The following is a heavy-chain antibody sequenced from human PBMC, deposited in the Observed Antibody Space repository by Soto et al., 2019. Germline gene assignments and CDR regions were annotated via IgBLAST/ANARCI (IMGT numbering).Heavy chain of an antibody. J-gene: IGHJ5*02. CDR1: GGSISSGGYY. Sequence: LSLTCTVSGGSISSGGYYWSWIRQHPGKGLEWIGYIYYSGSTYYNPSLKSRVTISVDTSKNQFSLKLSSVTAADTAVYYCARVSLPGPGGWFDPWGQGTLVTVSS. D-gene: IGHD3-10*01. CDR3: ARVSLPGPGGWFDP. V-gene: IGHV4-31*03. CDR2: IYYSGST.